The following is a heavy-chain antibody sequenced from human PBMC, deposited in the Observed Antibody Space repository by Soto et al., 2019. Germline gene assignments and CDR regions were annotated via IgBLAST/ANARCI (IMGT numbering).Heavy chain of an antibody. Sequence: QVHLVQSGAEVKQPRASVRVSCKAAGYTFSNYGISWVRQAPGQGLEWMGWISAYSGKTNYAQSLQVRVTMTTDTSTNTAYMELRSLTSDDTAVYYCARTGELRLDSWGQGTLVTVSS. CDR1: GYTFSNYG. J-gene: IGHJ4*02. D-gene: IGHD1-7*01. V-gene: IGHV1-18*01. CDR3: ARTGELRLDS. CDR2: ISAYSGKT.